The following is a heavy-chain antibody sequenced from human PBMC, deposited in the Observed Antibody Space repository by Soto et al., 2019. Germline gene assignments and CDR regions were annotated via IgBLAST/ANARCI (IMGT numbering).Heavy chain of an antibody. CDR2: IYFTGAT. CDR3: ASIPRRGYSYGIDY. J-gene: IGHJ4*02. Sequence: QVQLQESGPGLVKPSQTLSLTCNVSGASISSGTSYWTWIRQHPGEGLEWIGPIYFTGATYSNPSLRIRLTMSVDTSKNQFALKLTSVAAADTATYYCASIPRRGYSYGIDYWGQGTLVTVSS. V-gene: IGHV4-31*03. CDR1: GASISSGTSY. D-gene: IGHD2-21*02.